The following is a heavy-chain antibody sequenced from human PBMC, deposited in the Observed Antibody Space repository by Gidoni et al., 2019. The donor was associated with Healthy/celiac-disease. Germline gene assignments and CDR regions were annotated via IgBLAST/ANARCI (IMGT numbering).Heavy chain of an antibody. Sequence: EVQLVASGGGLVQPGGSLILSCAASGFTFISYWMSWVRQAPGKGLEWVAKRKQDGREKYYVDSGKGRFTISRDKAKNSLYLQMNSLRAEDTAVYYCARAGDEYHYWGQGTLVTVSS. CDR1: GFTFISYW. V-gene: IGHV3-7*01. D-gene: IGHD3-16*01. CDR2: RKQDGREK. CDR3: ARAGDEYHY. J-gene: IGHJ4*02.